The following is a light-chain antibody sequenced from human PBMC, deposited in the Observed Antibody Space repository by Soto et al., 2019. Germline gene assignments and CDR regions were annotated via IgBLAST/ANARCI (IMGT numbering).Light chain of an antibody. V-gene: IGKV1-5*01. Sequence: DIQMTQSPSTLSASVGDRVTITCRASQGISSWLAWYQQKPGKAPKLLIYDASSLESGVPSRFSGSGSGTEFTLTISSLQPDDFANFYCQQYNSYSEWTFGQGTKVDIK. CDR3: QQYNSYSEWT. CDR1: QGISSW. J-gene: IGKJ1*01. CDR2: DAS.